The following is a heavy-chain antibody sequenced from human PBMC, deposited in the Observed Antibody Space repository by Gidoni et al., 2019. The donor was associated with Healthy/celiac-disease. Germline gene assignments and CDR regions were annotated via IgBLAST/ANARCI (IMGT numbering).Heavy chain of an antibody. D-gene: IGHD3-16*01. CDR3: TTDGGLDYYYGMDV. Sequence: EVQLVEYGGGLVKPGGSSRLTWEASGCNFRNAWMSWVRPAPGKGREWVGRIKSKTDGGTTYYAAPVNGRFTISRDDSKNTLYLQMNSLKTEDTAVYYCTTDGGLDYYYGMDVWGQGTTVTVSS. CDR2: IKSKTDGGTT. J-gene: IGHJ6*02. CDR1: GCNFRNAW. V-gene: IGHV3-15*01.